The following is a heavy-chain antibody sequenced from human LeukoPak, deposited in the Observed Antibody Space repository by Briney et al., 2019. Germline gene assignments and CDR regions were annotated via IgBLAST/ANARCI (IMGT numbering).Heavy chain of an antibody. CDR3: ARAPSPRGLSGYYGSYAFDI. CDR2: IIPILGIA. J-gene: IGHJ3*02. Sequence: GASVKVSFKASGGTFSSYAISWVRQAPGQGLEWMGRIIPILGIANYAQKFQGRVTITADKSMSTAYMELSSLRSEDTAVYYCARAPSPRGLSGYYGSYAFDIWGQGTMVTVSS. V-gene: IGHV1-69*04. D-gene: IGHD3-22*01. CDR1: GGTFSSYA.